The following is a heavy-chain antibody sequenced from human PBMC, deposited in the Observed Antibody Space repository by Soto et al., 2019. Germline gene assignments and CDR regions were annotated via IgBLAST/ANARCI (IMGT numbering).Heavy chain of an antibody. V-gene: IGHV3-30-3*01. J-gene: IGHJ4*02. D-gene: IGHD2-15*01. CDR2: ISYDGSNK. CDR1: GVTFISYA. CDR3: ARGAVVVAATQLDY. Sequence: PGGFLRLSCAASGVTFISYAMHWVRQAPGKGLEWVAVISYDGSNKYYADSVKGRFTISRDNSKNTLYLQMNSLRAEDTAVYYCARGAVVVAATQLDYWGQGTLVTSPQ.